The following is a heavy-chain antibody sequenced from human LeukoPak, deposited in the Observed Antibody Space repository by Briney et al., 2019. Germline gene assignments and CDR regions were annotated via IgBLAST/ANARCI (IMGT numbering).Heavy chain of an antibody. CDR2: IYAGGST. V-gene: IGHV3-66*01. D-gene: IGHD2-21*02. CDR1: GFTVSSNY. J-gene: IGHJ4*02. CDR3: AKTSGGDYYFDY. Sequence: GGSLRLSCAASGFTVSSNYMSWVRQAPGKGLEWVSVIYAGGSTYYTDSVKGRFTISRDNSKNTLYLQMNSLRAEDTAVYYCAKTSGGDYYFDYWGQGTLVTVSS.